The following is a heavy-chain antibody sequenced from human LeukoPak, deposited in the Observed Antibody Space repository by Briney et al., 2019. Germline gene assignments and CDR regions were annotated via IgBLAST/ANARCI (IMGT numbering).Heavy chain of an antibody. CDR2: INHSGST. Sequence: SETLSLTCAVSGGSISSSNWWSWIRQPPGKGLEWIGEINHSGSTNYNPSLKSRVTISVDTSKNQFSLKLSSVTAADTAVYYCARAKRYFDWLSPRLGAFDIWGQGTMVTVSS. J-gene: IGHJ3*02. CDR1: GGSISSSNW. CDR3: ARAKRYFDWLSPRLGAFDI. D-gene: IGHD3-9*01. V-gene: IGHV4-4*02.